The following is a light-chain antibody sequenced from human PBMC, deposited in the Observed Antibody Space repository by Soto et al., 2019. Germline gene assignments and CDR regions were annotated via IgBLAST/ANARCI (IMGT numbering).Light chain of an antibody. J-gene: IGKJ1*01. CDR3: QQYGSSPWT. CDR1: LIVSSSY. CDR2: GAS. Sequence: EIVLTQSPGTLSLSPGERATLSCRASLIVSSSYLAWYQQKPGQAPRLLIYGASSRATGIPDRFSGSGSGTDFTLTITRLEPEDFAVYYCQQYGSSPWTFGQGTKVAI. V-gene: IGKV3-20*01.